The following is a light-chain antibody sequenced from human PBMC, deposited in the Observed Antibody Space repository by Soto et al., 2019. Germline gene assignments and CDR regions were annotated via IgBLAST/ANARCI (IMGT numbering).Light chain of an antibody. CDR1: QSVTSN. J-gene: IGKJ2*01. CDR3: QQYNNWSPYP. CDR2: GAS. V-gene: IGKV3-15*01. Sequence: EVVITQSSATLSVSPGERATLSCRSSQSVTSNLSWYHQKPGQAPRLLIYGASSSAAVIPSRFSVIGSGTEFTLTISSLQSEDFSVYYGQQYNNWSPYPFGQGPNVDIK.